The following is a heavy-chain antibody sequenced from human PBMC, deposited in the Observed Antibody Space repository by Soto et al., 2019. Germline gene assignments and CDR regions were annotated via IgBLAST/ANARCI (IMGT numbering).Heavy chain of an antibody. CDR3: ARAGHTYGSPYDGMDV. Sequence: QVQLVQSGAEVKKPGASVKVSCKASGYTFTSYPTHWVRQAPGQRLEWMGWIDAGNGNTKYSQKFRGRVTFTTDTSASTAYMDLSSLRSEDTAVYYCARAGHTYGSPYDGMDVWGQGTTVTVSS. J-gene: IGHJ6*02. CDR2: IDAGNGNT. V-gene: IGHV1-3*01. D-gene: IGHD5-18*01. CDR1: GYTFTSYP.